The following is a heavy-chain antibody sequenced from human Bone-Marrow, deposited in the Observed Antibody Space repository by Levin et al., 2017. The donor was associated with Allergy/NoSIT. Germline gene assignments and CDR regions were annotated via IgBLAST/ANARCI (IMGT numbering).Heavy chain of an antibody. CDR3: ARETVQAAAAGEYDY. Sequence: GGSLRLSCAASGFTFSSYGMHWVRQAPGKGLEWVAVIWYDGSNKYYADSVKGRFTISRDNSKNTLYLQMNSLRAEDTAVYYCARETVQAAAAGEYDYWGQGTLVTVSS. CDR2: IWYDGSNK. J-gene: IGHJ4*02. CDR1: GFTFSSYG. V-gene: IGHV3-33*01. D-gene: IGHD6-13*01.